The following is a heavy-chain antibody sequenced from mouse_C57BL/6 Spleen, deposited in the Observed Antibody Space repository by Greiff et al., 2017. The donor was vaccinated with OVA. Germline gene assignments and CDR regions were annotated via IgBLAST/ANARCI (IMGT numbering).Heavy chain of an antibody. Sequence: QVQLKQPGAELVKPGASVKVSCKASGYTFTSYWMHWVKQRPGQGLEWIGRIHPSDSDTNYNQKFKGKATLTVDKSSSTAYMQLSSLTSEDSAVYYCAIQNYGYDWYFDVWGTGTTVTVSS. V-gene: IGHV1-74*01. J-gene: IGHJ1*03. CDR3: AIQNYGYDWYFDV. CDR1: GYTFTSYW. D-gene: IGHD2-2*01. CDR2: IHPSDSDT.